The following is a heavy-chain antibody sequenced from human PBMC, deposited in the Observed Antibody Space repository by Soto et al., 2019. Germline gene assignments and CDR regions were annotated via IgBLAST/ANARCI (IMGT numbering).Heavy chain of an antibody. CDR3: ARHPPYGMDV. Sequence: PGESLKISCKGSGYSFTSCWIGWVRQMPGKGLEWVGIIYPGDSDTRHSPPFQGQVTILADKPSGTAYLPWSSLKASDTGRYYCARHPPYGMDVWGQGTPVTVYS. J-gene: IGHJ6*02. V-gene: IGHV5-51*01. CDR1: GYSFTSCW. CDR2: IYPGDSDT.